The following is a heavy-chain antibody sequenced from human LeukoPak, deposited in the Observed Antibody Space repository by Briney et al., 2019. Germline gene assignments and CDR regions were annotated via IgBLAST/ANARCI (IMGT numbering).Heavy chain of an antibody. Sequence: GSSVKVSCKASRGTFSSYAISWVRQAPGQGLEWMGGIIPIFGTANYAQKFQGRVTITADESTSTAYMELSSLRSEDTAVYYCARDFSRNDFWSGSNWFDPWGQGTLVTVSS. CDR1: RGTFSSYA. J-gene: IGHJ5*02. D-gene: IGHD3-3*01. CDR3: ARDFSRNDFWSGSNWFDP. CDR2: IIPIFGTA. V-gene: IGHV1-69*01.